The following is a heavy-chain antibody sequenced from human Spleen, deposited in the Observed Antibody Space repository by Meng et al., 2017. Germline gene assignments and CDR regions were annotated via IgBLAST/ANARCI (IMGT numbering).Heavy chain of an antibody. CDR2: IYHGGDT. V-gene: IGHV4/OR15-8*02. D-gene: IGHD6-19*01. CDR1: GGSTSSIDW. CDR3: ASWIYSCGWQ. J-gene: IGHJ4*02. Sequence: QLHGARPGLVKPAGPLSLPYVVFGGSTSSIDWWSWVRQPPGKGLEWIGEIYHGGDTNYNPSLKSRVTIAIDRSKNQFSLKLSSVTAADTAVYYCASWIYSCGWQWGQGTLVTVSS.